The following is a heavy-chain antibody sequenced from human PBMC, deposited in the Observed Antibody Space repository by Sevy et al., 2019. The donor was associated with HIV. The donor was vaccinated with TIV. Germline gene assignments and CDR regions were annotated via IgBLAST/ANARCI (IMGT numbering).Heavy chain of an antibody. CDR1: GFTLSSYG. CDR3: PRDRLGLTISAEWGGGMDV. Sequence: GGSLRLSCAASGFTLSSYGMHWVRQAPGKGLEWVAVIRYDGSNKYYADSVKGRFTISRDNSKNTLYLQMNSLRAEDSDVFYCPRDRLGLTISAEWGGGMDVWGQGTKVTVSS. D-gene: IGHD3-3*01. J-gene: IGHJ6*02. CDR2: IRYDGSNK. V-gene: IGHV3-33*01.